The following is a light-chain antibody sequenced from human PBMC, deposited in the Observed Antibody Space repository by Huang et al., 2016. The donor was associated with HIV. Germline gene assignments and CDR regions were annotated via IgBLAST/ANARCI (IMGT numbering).Light chain of an antibody. J-gene: IGKJ2*01. CDR3: QQYYNTPYT. CDR1: PGITKS. V-gene: IGKV1-NL1*01. CDR2: ATS. Sequence: DIQMTQSPSSLSASVGDRVTITCRASPGITKSLVWYQKKPGKAPKLLLFATSRLERGVPSRFSGSGSGTDCTLTISSLQPEDFATYYCQQYYNTPYTFGQGTKLEIK.